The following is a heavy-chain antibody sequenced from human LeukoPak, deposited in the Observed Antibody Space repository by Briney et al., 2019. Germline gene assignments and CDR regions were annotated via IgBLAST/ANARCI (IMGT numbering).Heavy chain of an antibody. Sequence: GESLRLSCTTSGFTFSSFTMSWVRQAPGKGLEWVSSISYNSANKWHADSVKGRFTISRDNSKNTLYLQMHSLRADDTALYYCTKRRPSGSVTVDEYWGQGALVTVSS. D-gene: IGHD2-21*02. CDR3: TKRRPSGSVTVDEY. CDR2: ISYNSANK. J-gene: IGHJ4*02. V-gene: IGHV3-23*01. CDR1: GFTFSSFT.